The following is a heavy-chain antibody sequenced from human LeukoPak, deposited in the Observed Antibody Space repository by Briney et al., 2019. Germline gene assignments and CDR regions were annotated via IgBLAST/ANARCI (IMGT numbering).Heavy chain of an antibody. CDR3: AKDSGADCSGGSCLDFDY. V-gene: IGHV3-9*01. D-gene: IGHD2-15*01. CDR2: ISWNSGSI. Sequence: GRSLRLSCAASGFTFDDYAMHWVRQAPGKGLEWVSGISWNSGSIGYADSVKGRFTISRDNGKNSLYLQMNSLRTEDTALYYCAKDSGADCSGGSCLDFDYWGQGTLVTVSS. CDR1: GFTFDDYA. J-gene: IGHJ4*02.